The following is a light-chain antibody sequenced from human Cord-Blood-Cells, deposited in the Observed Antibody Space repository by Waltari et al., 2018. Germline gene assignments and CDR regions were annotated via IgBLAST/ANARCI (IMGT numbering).Light chain of an antibody. CDR2: DAS. CDR1: QSISSW. J-gene: IGKJ2*01. Sequence: DIQMTQSPSTLSASVGDRVTITYRASQSISSWLTWYQQKPGKAPKLLIYDASSLESGVPSRFSGSGAGTEFTLTISRLQPDDFATYYCQQYNSYLYTFGQGTKLEIK. V-gene: IGKV1-5*01. CDR3: QQYNSYLYT.